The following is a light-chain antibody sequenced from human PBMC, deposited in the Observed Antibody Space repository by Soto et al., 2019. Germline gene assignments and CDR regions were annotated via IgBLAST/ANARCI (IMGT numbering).Light chain of an antibody. Sequence: DILLTQSPGTLSLSPGERATLSCRASQSVSSTYLAWYQQKPGQAPRLLIFGASNRATGIPDRFSGSGSGTDFTLSISSLEPEDFAVYYCHQFYNSPSMFGQGTKVEVK. J-gene: IGKJ1*01. V-gene: IGKV3-20*01. CDR3: HQFYNSPSM. CDR1: QSVSSTY. CDR2: GAS.